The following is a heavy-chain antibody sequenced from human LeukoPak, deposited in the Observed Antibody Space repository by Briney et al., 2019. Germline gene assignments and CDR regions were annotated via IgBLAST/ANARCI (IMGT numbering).Heavy chain of an antibody. CDR2: ISGSGGST. V-gene: IGHV3-23*01. Sequence: PGGSLRLSCAASGFTFSSYAMSWVRQAPGKGLEWVSIISGSGGSTYYADSVKGRFTISRDSSKNTLYFQMNSLRAEDTAVYYCAKQCGPYYDSSAYYPDYWGQGTLVTVSS. D-gene: IGHD3-22*01. CDR1: GFTFSSYA. J-gene: IGHJ4*02. CDR3: AKQCGPYYDSSAYYPDY.